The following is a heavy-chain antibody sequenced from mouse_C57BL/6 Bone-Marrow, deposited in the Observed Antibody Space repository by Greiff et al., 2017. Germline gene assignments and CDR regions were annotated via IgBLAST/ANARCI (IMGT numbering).Heavy chain of an antibody. CDR1: GYTFTSYW. CDR2: IDPSDSYT. CDR3: ARATTVEATDY. D-gene: IGHD1-1*01. J-gene: IGHJ2*01. Sequence: VQLQQPGAELVRPGTSVKLSCKASGYTFTSYWMHWVKQRPGQGLEWIGVIDPSDSYTNYNQKFKGKATLTVDTSSSTAYMQLSSLTSEDSAVKNCARATTVEATDYWGQGTTLTVSS. V-gene: IGHV1-59*01.